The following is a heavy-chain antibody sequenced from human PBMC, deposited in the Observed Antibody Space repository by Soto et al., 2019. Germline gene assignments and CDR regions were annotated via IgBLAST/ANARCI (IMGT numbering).Heavy chain of an antibody. V-gene: IGHV5-10-1*01. Sequence: GDSLKISCKGSGYSFTSYWISWVRQMPGKGLEWMGRIDPSDSYTNYSPSFQGHVTISADKSISTAYLQWSSLKASDTAMYYCARRSGDFYYYYGMDVWGQGTTVTVSS. CDR2: IDPSDSYT. J-gene: IGHJ6*02. CDR3: ARRSGDFYYYYGMDV. CDR1: GYSFTSYW. D-gene: IGHD4-17*01.